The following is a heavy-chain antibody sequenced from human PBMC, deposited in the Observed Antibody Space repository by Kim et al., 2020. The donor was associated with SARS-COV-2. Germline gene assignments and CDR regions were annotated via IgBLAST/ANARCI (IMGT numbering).Heavy chain of an antibody. V-gene: IGHV3-21*01. CDR2: ISSSSSYI. CDR1: GFTFSSYS. Sequence: GGSLRLSCAASGFTFSSYSMNWVRQAPGKGLEWVSSISSSSSYIYYADSVKGRFTISRDNAKNSLYLQMNSLRAEDTAVYYCARGTEILWFGELLFDYWGQGTLVTVSS. D-gene: IGHD3-10*01. CDR3: ARGTEILWFGELLFDY. J-gene: IGHJ4*02.